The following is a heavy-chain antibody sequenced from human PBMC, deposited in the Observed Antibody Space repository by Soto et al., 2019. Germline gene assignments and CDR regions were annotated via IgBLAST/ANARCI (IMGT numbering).Heavy chain of an antibody. Sequence: ASVKVSCKASGYTFTSYYMHWVRQAPGQGLEWMGIINPSGGSTSYAQKFQGRVTMTRDTSTSTAYMELRSLRSDDTAVYYCARGVRAVAGTIDYWGQGTLVTVSS. V-gene: IGHV1-46*01. CDR2: INPSGGST. J-gene: IGHJ4*02. CDR3: ARGVRAVAGTIDY. CDR1: GYTFTSYY. D-gene: IGHD6-19*01.